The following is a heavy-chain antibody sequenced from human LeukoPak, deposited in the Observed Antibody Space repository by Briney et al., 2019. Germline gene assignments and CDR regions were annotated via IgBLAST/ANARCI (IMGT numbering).Heavy chain of an antibody. CDR1: GGSISSYY. CDR3: ARCYYLPFAFDY. D-gene: IGHD2-21*01. CDR2: IYYSGST. Sequence: SETLSLTCTVSGGSISSYYWSWIRQPPGKGLEWIGYIYYSGSTNYNPSLKSRVTISVDTSKNQFSLKLSSVTAADTAVYYCARCYYLPFAFDYWGQGTLVTVSS. V-gene: IGHV4-59*01. J-gene: IGHJ4*02.